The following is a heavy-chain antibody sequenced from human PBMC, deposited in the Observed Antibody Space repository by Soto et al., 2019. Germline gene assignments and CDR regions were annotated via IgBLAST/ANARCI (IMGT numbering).Heavy chain of an antibody. D-gene: IGHD6-13*01. V-gene: IGHV3-23*01. Sequence: EVELSESGGGLVQPGGSQRLSCAASGFNFRSYAMSWVRRAPGKGLEWVSAISGSGGTSYFADSVRGRFTISRDNSKNTLDLQLSSLRVEDTAEYFCAKGRGSSWTIDYWGQGTLVTVSS. CDR1: GFNFRSYA. CDR2: ISGSGGTS. J-gene: IGHJ4*02. CDR3: AKGRGSSWTIDY.